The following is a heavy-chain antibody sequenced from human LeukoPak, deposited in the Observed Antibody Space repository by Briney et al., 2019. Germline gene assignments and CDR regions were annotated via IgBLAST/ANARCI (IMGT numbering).Heavy chain of an antibody. CDR1: GYTFTSYD. V-gene: IGHV1-8*03. CDR3: ARVFRIAVAGTGRRDWFDP. Sequence: ASVKLFCKASGYTFTSYDINWVRQATGQGLVWMGCMNPNSGNTGYAQKFQGRVTITRNTSISTAYMELSSLRSEDTAVYYCARVFRIAVAGTGRRDWFDPWGQGTLVTVSS. CDR2: MNPNSGNT. D-gene: IGHD6-19*01. J-gene: IGHJ5*02.